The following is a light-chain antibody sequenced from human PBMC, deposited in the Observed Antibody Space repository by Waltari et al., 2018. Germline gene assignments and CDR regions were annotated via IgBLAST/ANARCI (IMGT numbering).Light chain of an antibody. J-gene: IGLJ2*01. Sequence: SYLLTQPPSVSVAPGPTAQIICGGNSVGRKSVPWYQEKPGQAPVMVVCDDCDRPSGIPERFSGSNSGNTATLTINRVEAGDEADYYCQVWDSGAYPVVFGGGTKLTVL. CDR2: DDC. CDR3: QVWDSGAYPVV. CDR1: SVGRKS. V-gene: IGLV3-21*02.